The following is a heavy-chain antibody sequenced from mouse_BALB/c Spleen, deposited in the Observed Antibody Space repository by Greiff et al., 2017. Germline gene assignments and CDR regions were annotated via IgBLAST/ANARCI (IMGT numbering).Heavy chain of an antibody. D-gene: IGHD2-3*01. CDR2: ISSGSSTI. Sequence: EVQGVESGGGLVQPGGSRKLSCAASGFTFSSFGMHWVRQAPEKGLEWVAYISSGSSTIYYADTVKGRFTISRDNPKNTLFLQMTSLRSEDTAMYYCARDDGYYDWFAYWGQGTLVTVSA. CDR3: ARDDGYYDWFAY. J-gene: IGHJ3*01. V-gene: IGHV5-17*02. CDR1: GFTFSSFG.